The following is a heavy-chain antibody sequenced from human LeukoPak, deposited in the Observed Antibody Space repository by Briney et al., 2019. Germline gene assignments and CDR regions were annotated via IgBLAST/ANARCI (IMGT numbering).Heavy chain of an antibody. CDR2: FDPEDGET. Sequence: ASVKVSCKVSGYTLTELSMHWVRQAPGKGLEWMGGFDPEDGETIYAQKFQGRVTITTDESTSTAYMELSSLRSEDTAVYYCARDHRDGSGSSFWFDPWGQGTLVTVSS. D-gene: IGHD3-10*01. J-gene: IGHJ5*02. CDR3: ARDHRDGSGSSFWFDP. V-gene: IGHV1-24*01. CDR1: GYTLTELS.